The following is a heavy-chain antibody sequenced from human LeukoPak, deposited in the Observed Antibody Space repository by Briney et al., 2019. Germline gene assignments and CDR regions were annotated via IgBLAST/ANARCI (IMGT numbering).Heavy chain of an antibody. J-gene: IGHJ5*02. CDR1: GGSISSYY. CDR3: PRSGYYDFWSGYYSPRNWFDP. V-gene: IGHV4-4*07. D-gene: IGHD3-3*01. CDR2: IYTSGST. Sequence: PSETLSLTCTVSGGSISSYYWSWIRQPAGKGLEWIGRIYTSGSTNYNPSLKSRVTMSVDTSKNQFSLNLSSVTAADTAVDYCPRSGYYDFWSGYYSPRNWFDPWGQGTLVTVSS.